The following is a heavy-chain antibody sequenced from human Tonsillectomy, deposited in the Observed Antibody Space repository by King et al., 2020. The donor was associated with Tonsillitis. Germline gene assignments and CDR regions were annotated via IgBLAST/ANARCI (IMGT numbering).Heavy chain of an antibody. CDR1: GGSISSYY. Sequence: VQLQESGPGLVKPSETLSLTCTVSGGSISSYYWSWIRPPPGKGLEWIGYIYYSGSTNYNPSLKSRVTISVDTSKNQFSLKLSSVTAADTAVYYCARYGGGGSYFDYWGQGTLVTVSS. CDR2: IYYSGST. CDR3: ARYGGGGSYFDY. J-gene: IGHJ4*02. V-gene: IGHV4-59*01. D-gene: IGHD3-16*01.